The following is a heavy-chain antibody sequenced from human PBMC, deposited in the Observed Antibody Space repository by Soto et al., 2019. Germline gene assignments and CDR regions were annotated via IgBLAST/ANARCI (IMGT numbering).Heavy chain of an antibody. D-gene: IGHD6-13*01. CDR1: GFTFSSYG. Sequence: GGSLRLSCAASGFTFSSYGMHWVRQAPGKGLEWVAVISYDGSNKYYADSVKGRFTISRDNSKNTLYLQMNSLRAEDTAVYYCAKDDSSSWYLGYYYYYGMDVWGHGTTVTVSS. V-gene: IGHV3-30*18. CDR3: AKDDSSSWYLGYYYYYGMDV. J-gene: IGHJ6*02. CDR2: ISYDGSNK.